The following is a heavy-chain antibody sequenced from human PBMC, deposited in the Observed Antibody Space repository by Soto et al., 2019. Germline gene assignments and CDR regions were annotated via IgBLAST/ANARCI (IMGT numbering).Heavy chain of an antibody. V-gene: IGHV4-59*01. Sequence: PSETLSLTCTVSGGSISSYYWSWIRQPPGKGLEWIGYIYYSGSTNYNPSLQSRVTISVDTSKNQFSLKLSSVTAADTAVYYCVSGYDLLHWGQGTLVTVSS. J-gene: IGHJ4*02. CDR3: VSGYDLLH. CDR2: IYYSGST. CDR1: GGSISSYY. D-gene: IGHD5-12*01.